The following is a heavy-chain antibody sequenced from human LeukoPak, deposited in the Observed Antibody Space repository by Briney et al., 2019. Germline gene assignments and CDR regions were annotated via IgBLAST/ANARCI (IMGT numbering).Heavy chain of an antibody. CDR2: INTNTGNP. CDR3: AREWGSPRPTSRDY. V-gene: IGHV7-4-1*02. CDR1: GYTFTSYA. Sequence: GASVKVSCKASGYTFTSYAMNWVRQAPGQGLEWMGWINTNTGNPTYAQGFTGRFVFSLDTSVSTAYLQISSQKAEDTAVYYCAREWGSPRPTSRDYWGQGTLVTVSS. J-gene: IGHJ4*02. D-gene: IGHD3-16*01.